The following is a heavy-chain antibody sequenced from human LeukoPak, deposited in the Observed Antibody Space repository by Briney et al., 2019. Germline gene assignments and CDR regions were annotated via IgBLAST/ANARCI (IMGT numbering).Heavy chain of an antibody. D-gene: IGHD3-3*01. V-gene: IGHV3-74*01. Sequence: GGSLRLSCSASGFTYSAYWMHWVRQAPGKGLVWVSYVDNDGRGSAYVDSVKGRFTISRDNAKNTVYLQMNSLRVDDTAVYYCARDGSGSIDLDHWGQGTLVTVSS. CDR1: GFTYSAYW. J-gene: IGHJ4*02. CDR3: ARDGSGSIDLDH. CDR2: VDNDGRGS.